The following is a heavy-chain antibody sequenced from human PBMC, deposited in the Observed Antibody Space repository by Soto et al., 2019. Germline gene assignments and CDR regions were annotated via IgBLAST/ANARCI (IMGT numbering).Heavy chain of an antibody. CDR2: IYYSGST. CDR1: GASITDNI. J-gene: IGHJ5*02. D-gene: IGHD1-26*01. V-gene: IGHV4-59*08. CDR3: AGREDWFDP. Sequence: SETLSLTCTVSGASITDNIWSWIRQPPGKGLEYIGYIYYSGSTNYNPSLKSRVTFSLDTSKNQFSLKLRSMTAADTAVYYCAGREDWFDPWGQGPLVTVSS.